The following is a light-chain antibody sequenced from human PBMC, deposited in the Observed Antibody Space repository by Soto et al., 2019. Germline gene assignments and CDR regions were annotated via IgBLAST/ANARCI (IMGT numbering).Light chain of an antibody. V-gene: IGKV1-39*01. J-gene: IGKJ1*01. CDR1: QSISNC. Sequence: DIQMTQSPSSLSASVGDRVSITCRASQSISNCLNWYQHKPGKAPRLLIYASSILESGLPSSCSGSGSGPDFTLTLSSLQPEDFSPYDCQQSYSNPRAFGQGTKVEL. CDR3: QQSYSNPRA. CDR2: ASS.